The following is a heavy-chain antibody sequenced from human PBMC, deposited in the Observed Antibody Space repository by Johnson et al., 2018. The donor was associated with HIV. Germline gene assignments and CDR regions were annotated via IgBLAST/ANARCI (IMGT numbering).Heavy chain of an antibody. J-gene: IGHJ3*01. CDR2: ISYDGSNK. Sequence: QVQLVESGGGLVQPGGSLRLSCAASGFTFSSYAMHWVRQAPGKGLEWVAVISYDGSNKYYADSVKGRFSISRDTSKNTLFLQLGSLRAEDMAVYYCVRGGDNYFRWLRSGFDLWGQGTKVTVSS. D-gene: IGHD5-12*01. CDR3: VRGGDNYFRWLRSGFDL. V-gene: IGHV3-30*14. CDR1: GFTFSSYA.